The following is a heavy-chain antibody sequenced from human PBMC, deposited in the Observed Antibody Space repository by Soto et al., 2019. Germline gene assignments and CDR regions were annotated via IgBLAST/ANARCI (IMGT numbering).Heavy chain of an antibody. D-gene: IGHD4-17*01. Sequence: PSETLSLTCTVSGGSISSSSYYWGWIRQPPGKGLEWIGSIYYSGSTYYNPSLKSRVTISVDTSKNQFSLKLSSVTAADTAVYYCAREMVGAVTTYLTTDFDYWGQGTLVTVSS. CDR1: GGSISSSSYY. CDR2: IYYSGST. J-gene: IGHJ4*02. V-gene: IGHV4-39*02. CDR3: AREMVGAVTTYLTTDFDY.